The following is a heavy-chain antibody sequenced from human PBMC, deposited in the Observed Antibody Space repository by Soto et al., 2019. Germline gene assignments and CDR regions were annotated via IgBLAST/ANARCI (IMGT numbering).Heavy chain of an antibody. J-gene: IGHJ4*02. V-gene: IGHV1-18*01. Sequence: QVQLVQSGAEVKKPGASVKVSCKASGYTFTSYGITWVRQAPGRGLEWLGWSSAYNGNTDYALKVQDRVTMTTDRSTSTAYMELRSLRSDDTAVYYCARADVLEYTSRFCLDFWGQGTLVTVSS. D-gene: IGHD6-13*01. CDR2: SSAYNGNT. CDR1: GYTFTSYG. CDR3: ARADVLEYTSRFCLDF.